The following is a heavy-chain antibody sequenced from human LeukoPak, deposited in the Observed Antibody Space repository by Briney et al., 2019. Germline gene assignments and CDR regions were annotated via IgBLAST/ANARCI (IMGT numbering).Heavy chain of an antibody. J-gene: IGHJ4*02. CDR2: ISGSGGST. Sequence: GGSLRLSCAASGFTFSSYAMSWVRQAPGKGLEWVSAISGSGGSTYYADSVKGRFTISRDNPKNTLYLQMNRLRAEDTAVYYCAKGLFYSPTSYGDYLYWGQGTLVTVSS. D-gene: IGHD4-17*01. CDR3: AKGLFYSPTSYGDYLY. CDR1: GFTFSSYA. V-gene: IGHV3-23*01.